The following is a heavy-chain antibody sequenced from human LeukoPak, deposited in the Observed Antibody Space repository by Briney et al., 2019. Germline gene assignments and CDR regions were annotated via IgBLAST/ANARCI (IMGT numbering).Heavy chain of an antibody. Sequence: GRSLRLSCVASGFTFSSYAMHWVRQAPGKGLEWVAVISDDGSNKYYADSVKGRFTISRDNSKNTLYLQMSSLRPEDTAVHYCARVDDLDASDIWGQGTMVTVSS. CDR2: ISDDGSNK. CDR1: GFTFSSYA. V-gene: IGHV3-30*04. D-gene: IGHD2-2*03. CDR3: ARVDDLDASDI. J-gene: IGHJ3*02.